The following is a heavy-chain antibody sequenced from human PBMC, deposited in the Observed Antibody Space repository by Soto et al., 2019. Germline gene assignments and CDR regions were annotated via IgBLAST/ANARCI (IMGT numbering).Heavy chain of an antibody. V-gene: IGHV4-4*07. D-gene: IGHD1-26*01. CDR3: TRDRSEGSGRYFWVDS. Sequence: RPAGKGLEWIGRIYTSGSANYNPSLKSRVTMSVDTSKNQLSLKLRSVTAADSAIYYCTRDRSEGSGRYFWVDSWGQGILVTVSS. CDR2: IYTSGSA. J-gene: IGHJ4*02.